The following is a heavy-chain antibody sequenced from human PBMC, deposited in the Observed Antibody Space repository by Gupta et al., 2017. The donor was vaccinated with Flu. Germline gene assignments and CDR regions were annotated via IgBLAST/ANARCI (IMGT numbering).Heavy chain of an antibody. J-gene: IGHJ4*02. CDR2: ISGSGGST. Sequence: EVQLLESGGGLVQPGGSLSLSCAASGFPFRSYAMSWVREAPGKGLEWVSAISGSGGSTYYADSVKGRFTISRDNSKNTLYLQMNSLRAEDTAVYYCAKDNYGPIGYWGQGTLVTVSS. CDR1: GFPFRSYA. CDR3: AKDNYGPIGY. V-gene: IGHV3-23*01. D-gene: IGHD3-10*01.